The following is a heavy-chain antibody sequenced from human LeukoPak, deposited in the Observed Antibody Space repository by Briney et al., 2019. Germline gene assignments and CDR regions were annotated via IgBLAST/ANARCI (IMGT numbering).Heavy chain of an antibody. CDR1: GGSISSSYY. V-gene: IGHV4-39*01. Sequence: SETRSLTCTVSGGSISSSYYWGWIRQPPGKGLEWIGSIYYSGSTYYNPSLKSRVTISVDTSKNQFSLKLSSVTAADTAVYYCARLPESPKYYYDSSGYFDYWGQGTLVTVSS. CDR2: IYYSGST. J-gene: IGHJ4*02. CDR3: ARLPESPKYYYDSSGYFDY. D-gene: IGHD3-22*01.